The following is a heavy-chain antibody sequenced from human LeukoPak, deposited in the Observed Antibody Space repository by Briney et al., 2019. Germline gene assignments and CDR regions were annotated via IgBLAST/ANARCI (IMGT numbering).Heavy chain of an antibody. V-gene: IGHV3-21*01. CDR3: ARGVSTGGYSYGSASYDAFDI. D-gene: IGHD5-18*01. Sequence: GGSLRLSCAASGFTFSSYSMNWVRQAPGKGLEWVSSISSSSSYIYYADSVKGRFTISRDNAKNSLYLQMNSLRAEETAVYYCARGVSTGGYSYGSASYDAFDIWGQGTMVTVSS. CDR1: GFTFSSYS. CDR2: ISSSSSYI. J-gene: IGHJ3*02.